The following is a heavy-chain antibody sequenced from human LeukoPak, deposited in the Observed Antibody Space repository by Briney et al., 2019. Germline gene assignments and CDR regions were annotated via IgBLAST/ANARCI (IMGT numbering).Heavy chain of an antibody. CDR1: GFTFGDYA. D-gene: IGHD3-16*01. CDR2: IRSKAYAWTT. V-gene: IGHV3-49*04. J-gene: IGHJ4*02. CDR3: TREGRGSDAFDY. Sequence: GGSLRLSCTASGFTFGDYAMSWVRPAPGKGLEWVGFIRSKAYAWTTEYAASVKGRFTISRDACKSIAYLQMNSLKTEDTAVYYCTREGRGSDAFDYWGQGTLVTVSS.